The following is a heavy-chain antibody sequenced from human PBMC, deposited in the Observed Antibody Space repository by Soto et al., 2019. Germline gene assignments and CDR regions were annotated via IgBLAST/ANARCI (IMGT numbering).Heavy chain of an antibody. J-gene: IGHJ5*02. CDR1: GDFIGSGDYY. Sequence: QVHLQESGPGLLKPSQTLSLTCDVSGDFIGSGDYYWTWIRQPPGKGLEYIGYIYKTGKTYYNPSLKCRPFISLDTSNSQFFLRLTSVTAADTAMYYCARSLSSSSGYFDPWGQGTLVTVSS. V-gene: IGHV4-30-4*01. CDR3: ARSLSSSSGYFDP. D-gene: IGHD6-6*01. CDR2: IYKTGKT.